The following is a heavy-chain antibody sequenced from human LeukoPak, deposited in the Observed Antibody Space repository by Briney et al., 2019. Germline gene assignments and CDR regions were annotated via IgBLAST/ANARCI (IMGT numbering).Heavy chain of an antibody. CDR2: IYYSGST. CDR3: ARDLFRGYGGKGDYYYYGMDV. J-gene: IGHJ6*02. Sequence: PSETLSLTCTVSGGSISSYYWSWIRQPPGKGLEWIGYIYYSGSTNYNPSLKSRVTISVDTSKNQFSLKLSSVTAADTAVYYCARDLFRGYGGKGDYYYYGMDVWGQGTTVTVSS. CDR1: GGSISSYY. V-gene: IGHV4-59*12. D-gene: IGHD4-23*01.